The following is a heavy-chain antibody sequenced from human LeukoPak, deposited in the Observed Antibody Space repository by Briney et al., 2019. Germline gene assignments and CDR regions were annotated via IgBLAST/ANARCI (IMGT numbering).Heavy chain of an antibody. CDR2: ISWNSGSI. Sequence: GRSLRLSCAASGFTFDDYAMHWVRQAPGKGLGRVSGISWNSGSIGYADSVKGRFTISRDNAKNSLYLQMNSLRAEETALYYCARAQVCDCAGTGAVSRCDAFDIWAQGTMVTVSS. CDR3: ARAQVCDCAGTGAVSRCDAFDI. V-gene: IGHV3-9*01. J-gene: IGHJ3*02. CDR1: GFTFDDYA. D-gene: IGHD1/OR15-1a*01.